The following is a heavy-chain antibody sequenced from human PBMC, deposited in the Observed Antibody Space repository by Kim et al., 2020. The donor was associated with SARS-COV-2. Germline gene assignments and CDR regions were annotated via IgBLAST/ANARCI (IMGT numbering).Heavy chain of an antibody. CDR3: ARDRMIIAAAGTRRSAVDI. CDR2: TYYRSKWYN. Sequence: SQTLSLTCAISGDSVSSNSAAWNWIRQSPSRGLEWLGRTYYRSKWYNDYAVSVKSRITINPDTSKNQFSLQLNSVTPEDTAVYYCARDRMIIAAAGTRRSAVDIWGQGTMVTVSS. D-gene: IGHD6-13*01. J-gene: IGHJ3*02. CDR1: GDSVSSNSAA. V-gene: IGHV6-1*01.